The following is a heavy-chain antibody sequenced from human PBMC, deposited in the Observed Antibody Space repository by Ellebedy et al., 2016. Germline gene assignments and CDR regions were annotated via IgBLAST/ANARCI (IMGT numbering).Heavy chain of an antibody. CDR1: GFSFSDYY. CDR3: AKVGYCNIIDCYDAFDI. V-gene: IGHV3-11*01. D-gene: IGHD2-2*01. CDR2: ISSNAQTI. Sequence: GGSLRLXXAASGFSFSDYYMSWIRQAPGKGLEWVSYISSNAQTIYYADSVKGRFTISRDNAKNSLYLQVNSLRAEDAAVYFCAKVGYCNIIDCYDAFDIWGQGTMVIVSS. J-gene: IGHJ3*02.